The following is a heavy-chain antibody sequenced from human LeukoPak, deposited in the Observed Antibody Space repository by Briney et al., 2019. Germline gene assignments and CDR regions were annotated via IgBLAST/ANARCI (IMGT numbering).Heavy chain of an antibody. D-gene: IGHD3-3*01. CDR1: GYTFTSYD. Sequence: ASVKVSCKASGYTFTSYDINWVRQATGQGLEWMGWMNPNSGNTGYAQKFQGRVTMTRNTSISTAYMELSNLRSEDTAVYYCARGRGVITYYGMDVWGQGTTVTVSS. CDR2: MNPNSGNT. J-gene: IGHJ6*02. CDR3: ARGRGVITYYGMDV. V-gene: IGHV1-8*01.